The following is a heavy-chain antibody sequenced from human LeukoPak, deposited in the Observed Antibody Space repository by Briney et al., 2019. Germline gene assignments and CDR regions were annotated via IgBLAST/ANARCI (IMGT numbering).Heavy chain of an antibody. J-gene: IGHJ4*02. CDR1: GFTFSSYG. V-gene: IGHV3-30*18. CDR3: AKDAPYYDFLSGYYPLDY. D-gene: IGHD3-3*01. Sequence: PGGSLRLSCAASGFTFSSYGMHSVRHPPGKGLEWVAAISYEGSNKYYADSVKGRFTISRANSKNTLYLQMNSLRAEGTAVYYCAKDAPYYDFLSGYYPLDYWGQGTLVTVSS. CDR2: ISYEGSNK.